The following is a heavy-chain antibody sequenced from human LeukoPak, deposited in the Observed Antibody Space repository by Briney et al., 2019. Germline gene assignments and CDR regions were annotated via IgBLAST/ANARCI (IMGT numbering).Heavy chain of an antibody. D-gene: IGHD4-17*01. J-gene: IGHJ4*02. CDR3: ASTKDHYGDYFDY. Sequence: PGGSLRLSCAASGFTVSSNYMSWVRQAPGKGLEWVANIKQDGSEKYYVDSVKGRFTISRDNAKNSLYLQMNSLRAEDTAVYYCASTKDHYGDYFDYWGQGTLVTVSS. V-gene: IGHV3-7*01. CDR2: IKQDGSEK. CDR1: GFTVSSNY.